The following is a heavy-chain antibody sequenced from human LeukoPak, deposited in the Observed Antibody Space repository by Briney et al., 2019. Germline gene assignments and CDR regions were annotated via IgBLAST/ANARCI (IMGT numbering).Heavy chain of an antibody. CDR3: ARVASHGDYDYFDY. D-gene: IGHD4-17*01. CDR2: IIPIFGTA. Sequence: SVKVSCKASGGTFSSYAISWVRQAPGQGLEWMGGIIPIFGTANYAQKFQGRVTITTDESTSTADMELSSLRSEDTAVYYCARVASHGDYDYFDYWGQGTLVTVSS. J-gene: IGHJ4*02. V-gene: IGHV1-69*05. CDR1: GGTFSSYA.